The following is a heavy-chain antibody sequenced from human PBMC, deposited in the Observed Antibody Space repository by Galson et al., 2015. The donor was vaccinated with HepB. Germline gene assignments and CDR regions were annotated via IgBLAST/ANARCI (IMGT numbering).Heavy chain of an antibody. Sequence: SLRLSCAAPGFTFNSYAMHWVRQAPGKGLEYVSGISTNGGSTYYANSVKGRFTISRDRSKNTLYLQVDSLRVEDMAVYYCARDYGGSLLDHWGQGTLVTVSS. CDR3: ARDYGGSLLDH. CDR1: GFTFNSYA. D-gene: IGHD4-23*01. V-gene: IGHV3-64*01. CDR2: ISTNGGST. J-gene: IGHJ4*02.